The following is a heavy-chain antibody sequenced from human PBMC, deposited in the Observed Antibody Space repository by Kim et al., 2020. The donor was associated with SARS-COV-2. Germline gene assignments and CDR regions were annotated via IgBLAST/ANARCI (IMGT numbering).Heavy chain of an antibody. CDR1: GDTFSSYA. J-gene: IGHJ4*02. D-gene: IGHD3-10*01. CDR3: ARGPLLWFGELLPNYFDY. CDR2: ITPILGTA. V-gene: IGHV1-69*13. Sequence: SVKVSCKASGDTFSSYAITWVRQAPGQGLEWMGGITPILGTANYAQKFKGRVTITADESTSTAYMELSSLRSEDTAVYYCARGPLLWFGELLPNYFDYWGQGTLVTVSS.